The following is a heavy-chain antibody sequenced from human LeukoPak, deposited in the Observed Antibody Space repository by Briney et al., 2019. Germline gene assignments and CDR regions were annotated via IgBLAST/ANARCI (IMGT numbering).Heavy chain of an antibody. CDR1: GFTFSSYG. J-gene: IGHJ6*03. V-gene: IGHV3-23*01. D-gene: IGHD4-23*01. CDR2: ISGSGGST. Sequence: GGSLRLSCAASGFTFSSYGMSWVRRAPGKGLEWVSAISGSGGSTYYADSVKGRFTISRDNSKNTLYLQMNSLRAEDTAVYYCAKAYGGNSWGYYYYMDVWGKGTTVTVSS. CDR3: AKAYGGNSWGYYYYMDV.